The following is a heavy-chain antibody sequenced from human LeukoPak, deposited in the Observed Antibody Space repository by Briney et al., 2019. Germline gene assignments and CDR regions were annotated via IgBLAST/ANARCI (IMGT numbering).Heavy chain of an antibody. CDR1: GFTFSNYP. CDR2: VSDDGNNI. J-gene: IGHJ5*02. CDR3: SQGLLS. V-gene: IGHV3-30*04. Sequence: PGGSLRLSCAASGFTFSNYPMHWVRQAPGKGLEWVAVVSDDGNNIYYADSVQGRCTISRDNSKNTLSLQLNSLRPDDTAVFYCSQGLLSWGQGTLLTVAA.